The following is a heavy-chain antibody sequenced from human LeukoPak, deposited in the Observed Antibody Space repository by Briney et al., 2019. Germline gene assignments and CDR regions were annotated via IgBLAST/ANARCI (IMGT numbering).Heavy chain of an antibody. D-gene: IGHD6-19*01. CDR3: ARDEWHSGGWYSGYFQH. V-gene: IGHV3-33*01. Sequence: PGRSLRLSCAASGFTFSSYGMHWVRQAPGKGLEWVAVIWYDGSNKYYADSVKGRFTISRDNSKNTPYLQMNSLRAEDTAVYYCARDEWHSGGWYSGYFQHWGQGTLVTISS. CDR1: GFTFSSYG. CDR2: IWYDGSNK. J-gene: IGHJ1*01.